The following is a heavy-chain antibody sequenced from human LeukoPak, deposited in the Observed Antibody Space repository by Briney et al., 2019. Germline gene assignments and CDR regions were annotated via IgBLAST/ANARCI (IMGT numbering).Heavy chain of an antibody. CDR2: ISYDGSDK. D-gene: IGHD1-1*01. J-gene: IGHJ6*02. CDR1: GFTFSSYA. CDR3: ARDLSTTQYYYYGMDV. V-gene: IGHV3-30-3*01. Sequence: GGSLRLSCAASGFTFSSYAMHWVRQTPGKGLEWVAVISYDGSDKYYADSVKGRFTISRDKNTLYLQMNSLRAEDTAVYYCARDLSTTQYYYYGMDVWGQGTTITVSS.